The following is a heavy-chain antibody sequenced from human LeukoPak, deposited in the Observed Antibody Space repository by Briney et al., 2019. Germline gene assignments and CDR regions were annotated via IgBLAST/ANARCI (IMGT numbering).Heavy chain of an antibody. D-gene: IGHD3-3*01. Sequence: GAAVTVSCRASGYIFTSYDINWVGRATGQGVEGMGWMNPNSGNTGYAQKFQGRVTITRNTSISTAYMELSSLRSEDTAVYYCAREGSETYYDFWGGYSRGDAFDIWGQGTMGTVSS. CDR1: GYIFTSYD. CDR3: AREGSETYYDFWGGYSRGDAFDI. J-gene: IGHJ3*02. CDR2: MNPNSGNT. V-gene: IGHV1-8*03.